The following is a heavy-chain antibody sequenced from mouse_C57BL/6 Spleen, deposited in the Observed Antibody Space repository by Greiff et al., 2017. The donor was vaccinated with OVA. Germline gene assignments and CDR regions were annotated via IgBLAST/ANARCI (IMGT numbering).Heavy chain of an antibody. CDR1: GYTFTDYY. J-gene: IGHJ4*01. D-gene: IGHD1-1*01. V-gene: IGHV1-19*01. Sequence: EVQLQQSGPVLVKPGASVKMSCKASGYTFTDYYMNWVKQSHGKSLEWIGVINPYNGGTSYNQKFKGKATLTVDKSSSTAYMELNSLTSEDSAVYYCAREGLLRSYAMDYWGQGTSVTVSS. CDR2: INPYNGGT. CDR3: AREGLLRSYAMDY.